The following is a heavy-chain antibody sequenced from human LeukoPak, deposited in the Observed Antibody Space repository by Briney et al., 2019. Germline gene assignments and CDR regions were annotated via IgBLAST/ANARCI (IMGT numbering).Heavy chain of an antibody. CDR3: ARPYYYDSSGYYPEGFAY. J-gene: IGHJ4*02. V-gene: IGHV3-23*01. CDR2: ISGSGGST. Sequence: GGSLRLSCAASGFTFSSYAMSWVRQAPGKGLEWVSAISGSGGSTYYADSVKGRFTISRDNSKNTLYLQMNSLRAEDTAVYYCARPYYYDSSGYYPEGFAYWGQGTLVTVSS. D-gene: IGHD3-22*01. CDR1: GFTFSSYA.